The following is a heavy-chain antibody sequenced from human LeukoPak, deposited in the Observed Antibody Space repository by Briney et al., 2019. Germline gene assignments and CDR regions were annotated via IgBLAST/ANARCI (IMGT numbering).Heavy chain of an antibody. CDR3: ARGGRSGWYPRDY. CDR2: IKQDGSEK. D-gene: IGHD6-19*01. CDR1: GFTFSSYW. Sequence: GGSLRLSCAASGFTFSSYWMSWVRQAPGKGLEWVANIKQDGSEKYYVDSVKGRFTISRDNAKNSLYLQMNSLRAEDTAVYYCARGGRSGWYPRDYWGQGTLVTVSS. V-gene: IGHV3-7*01. J-gene: IGHJ4*02.